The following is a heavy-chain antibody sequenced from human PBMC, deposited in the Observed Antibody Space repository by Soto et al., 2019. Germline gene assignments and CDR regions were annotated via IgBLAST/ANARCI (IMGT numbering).Heavy chain of an antibody. CDR1: GYTFHNYA. D-gene: IGHD2-21*02. Sequence: QVQLLQSGAEVKEPGASVKVYCKASGYTFHNYAVSWVRQAPGQGLEWMGWYNPVIVYGQSAKKFQGRVSMTTDTSTNTAYMELKSLRSDDTAVYYCARNISDFYGWLDPWGQGTLVTVSS. V-gene: IGHV1-18*04. CDR2: YNPVIVYG. J-gene: IGHJ5*02. CDR3: ARNISDFYGWLDP.